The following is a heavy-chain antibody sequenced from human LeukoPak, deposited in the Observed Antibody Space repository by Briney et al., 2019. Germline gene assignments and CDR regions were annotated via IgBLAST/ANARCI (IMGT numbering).Heavy chain of an antibody. D-gene: IGHD2-2*01. Sequence: PSETLSLTCTVSGDSISSYYWSWIRQPPGKGLEWIGYIYYSGSTNYNPSLKSRVTISVDTSKNQFSLKLSSVTAADTAVYYCAGASYCSSTSCYWSYGMDVWGQGTTVTVSS. CDR2: IYYSGST. CDR3: AGASYCSSTSCYWSYGMDV. CDR1: GDSISSYY. V-gene: IGHV4-59*08. J-gene: IGHJ6*02.